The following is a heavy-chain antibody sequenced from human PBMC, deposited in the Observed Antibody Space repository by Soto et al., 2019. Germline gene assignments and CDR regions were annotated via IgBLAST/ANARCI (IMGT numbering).Heavy chain of an antibody. Sequence: GGSLRLSCAASGFTFSSYGMHWVRQAPGKGLEWVAVISYDGSNKYYADSVKGRFTISRDNSKNTLYLQMNSLRAEDTAVYYCAKDGDYGDYYYGMDVWGKGTTVTVSS. CDR3: AKDGDYGDYYYGMDV. CDR1: GFTFSSYG. D-gene: IGHD4-17*01. J-gene: IGHJ6*04. V-gene: IGHV3-30*18. CDR2: ISYDGSNK.